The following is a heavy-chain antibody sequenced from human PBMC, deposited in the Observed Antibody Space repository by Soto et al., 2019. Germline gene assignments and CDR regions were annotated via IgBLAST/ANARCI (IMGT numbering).Heavy chain of an antibody. J-gene: IGHJ6*02. CDR1: GFTFSSYG. Sequence: GGSLRLSCAASGFTFSSYGMHWVRQAPGKGLEWVANIKQDGSEKYYVDSVKGRFTISRDNAKNSLYLQMNSLRAEDTAVYYCARKELVSGSYYLPYYYGMDVWGQGTTVTVSS. CDR2: IKQDGSEK. V-gene: IGHV3-7*01. D-gene: IGHD3-3*01. CDR3: ARKELVSGSYYLPYYYGMDV.